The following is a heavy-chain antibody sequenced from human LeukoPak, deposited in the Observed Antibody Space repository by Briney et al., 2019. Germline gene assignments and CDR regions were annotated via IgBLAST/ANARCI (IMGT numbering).Heavy chain of an antibody. D-gene: IGHD1-26*01. Sequence: GGSLRLSCAASGFTVIRNYMIWVRQAPGKGLEWVSSISSSSGHIYYADSVRGRFTIFRDNAENSLFLEMDSLRAEDTAVYYCARAKTYSGSYFDAYDIWGQGTMVTVSS. CDR1: GFTVIRNY. CDR3: ARAKTYSGSYFDAYDI. CDR2: ISSSSGHI. V-gene: IGHV3-21*01. J-gene: IGHJ3*02.